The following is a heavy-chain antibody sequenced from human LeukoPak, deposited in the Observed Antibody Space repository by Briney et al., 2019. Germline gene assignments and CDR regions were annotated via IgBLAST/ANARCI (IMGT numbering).Heavy chain of an antibody. J-gene: IGHJ5*02. CDR2: FDPEDGET. D-gene: IGHD3-3*01. V-gene: IGHV1-24*01. CDR1: GYTLTELS. Sequence: ASVKVSCKASGYTLTELSMHWVRQAPGKGLEWMGGFDPEDGETIYAQKFQGRVTMTEDTSTDTAYMELSSLRSEDTAVYYCATTPVLRFLEWLYREAWFDPWGQGTLVTVSS. CDR3: ATTPVLRFLEWLYREAWFDP.